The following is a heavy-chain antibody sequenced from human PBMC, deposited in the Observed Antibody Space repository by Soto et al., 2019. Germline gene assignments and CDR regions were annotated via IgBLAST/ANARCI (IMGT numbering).Heavy chain of an antibody. CDR3: ARSETVVDTAMADYYYYGMDV. J-gene: IGHJ6*02. CDR2: INPNSGGT. V-gene: IGHV1-2*04. CDR1: GYTFTGYY. Sequence: ASVKVSCKASGYTFTGYYMHWVRQAPGQGLEWMGWINPNSGGTNYAQKFQGWVTMTRDTSISTAYMELSRLRSDDTAVYYCARSETVVDTAMADYYYYGMDVWGQGTTVTVS. D-gene: IGHD5-18*01.